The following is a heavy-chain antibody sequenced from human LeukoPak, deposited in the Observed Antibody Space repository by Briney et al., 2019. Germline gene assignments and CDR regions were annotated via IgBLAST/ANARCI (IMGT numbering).Heavy chain of an antibody. CDR1: GFTXSSYW. J-gene: IGHJ1*01. Sequence: GFTXSSYWMHWVRHAPXKXXVWVSRINSDGSSTNYADSVKGRFTISRDNAKXTLYLQMNSLRAEDTAVYYXXXXXXXXXXXXXXXQHXGQXXXXTVSS. CDR2: INSDGSST. V-gene: IGHV3-74*01. CDR3: XXXXXXXXXXXXXXQH.